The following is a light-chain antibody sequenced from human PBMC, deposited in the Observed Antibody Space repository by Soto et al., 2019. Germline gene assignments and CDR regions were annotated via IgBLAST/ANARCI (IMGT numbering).Light chain of an antibody. CDR1: QNILLTSNNKKY. V-gene: IGKV4-1*01. CDR2: WAS. J-gene: IGKJ4*01. Sequence: DIVMTQSPDSLAVSLGERATINCKSSQNILLTSNNKKYLAWYQQKPGQPPRLLISWASIRESGVPDRFSGSGSGTDFTLTISILQAEDVAVYYCQHYYTPPLTFGGGTKVEI. CDR3: QHYYTPPLT.